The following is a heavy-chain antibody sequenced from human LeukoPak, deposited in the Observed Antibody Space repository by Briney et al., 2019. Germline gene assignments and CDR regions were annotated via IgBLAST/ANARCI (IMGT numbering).Heavy chain of an antibody. J-gene: IGHJ5*01. V-gene: IGHV3-23*01. CDR1: GFTFSVYA. D-gene: IGHD6-19*01. CDR2: INGNCGTT. Sequence: AGGSLRLSCAASGFTFSVYAMSWVRQAPGKGLEWVSTINGNCGTTSYADSVRGRFTISRDNSKNALYLQLNSLRADDTATYYCANPISGGLAVTADWFHPWGQGTLVAVSS. CDR3: ANPISGGLAVTADWFHP.